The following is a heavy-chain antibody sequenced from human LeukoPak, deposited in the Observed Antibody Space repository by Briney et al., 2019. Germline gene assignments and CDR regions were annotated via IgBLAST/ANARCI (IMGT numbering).Heavy chain of an antibody. CDR1: GGSISSGSYY. CDR3: AREGGDIVVVDRFDP. CDR2: IYTSGST. J-gene: IGHJ5*02. V-gene: IGHV4-61*02. Sequence: PSETLSLTCTVSGGSISSGSYYWSWIRQPAGKGLEWIGRIYTSGSTNYNPSLKSRVTISVDTSKNQFSLKLSSVTAADTAVYYCAREGGDIVVVDRFDPWGQGTLVTVSS. D-gene: IGHD2-2*01.